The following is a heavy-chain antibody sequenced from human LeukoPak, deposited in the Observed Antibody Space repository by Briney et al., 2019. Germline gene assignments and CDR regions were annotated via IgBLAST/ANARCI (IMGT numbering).Heavy chain of an antibody. V-gene: IGHV1-69*13. CDR1: GYTFTSYA. Sequence: AASVKVSCKASGYTFTSYAISWVRQAPGQGLEWMGGIIPIFGTANYAQKFQGRVTITADESTSTAYMELSSLRSEDTAVYYCARTARNYYDSSGYYWYFDYWGQGTLVTVSS. CDR2: IIPIFGTA. D-gene: IGHD3-22*01. CDR3: ARTARNYYDSSGYYWYFDY. J-gene: IGHJ4*02.